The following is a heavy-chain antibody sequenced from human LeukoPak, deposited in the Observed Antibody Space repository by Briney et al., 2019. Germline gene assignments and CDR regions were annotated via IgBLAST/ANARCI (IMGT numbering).Heavy chain of an antibody. Sequence: SETLSLTCIVSGGSMSRSSYYWAWIRQPPGKRLEWIGTIYYSGTTYYNPSLASRVTISVDTSKNQFSLKPTSVTAADTAVYYCARHKMGTTRLYYFDYWGQGTLVTVSS. J-gene: IGHJ4*02. CDR1: GGSMSRSSYY. D-gene: IGHD1-26*01. CDR3: ARHKMGTTRLYYFDY. V-gene: IGHV4-39*01. CDR2: IYYSGTT.